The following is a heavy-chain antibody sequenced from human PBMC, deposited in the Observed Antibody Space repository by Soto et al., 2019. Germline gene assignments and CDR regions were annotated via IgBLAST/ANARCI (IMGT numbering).Heavy chain of an antibody. D-gene: IGHD3-10*01. V-gene: IGHV3-7*01. Sequence: GGSLRLSCAASGFTFPIYWMSWVRQAPGKGLEWGANINQGGSEKYYVDSVEGRFTISRDNAKNLLYLQMNSLRAEDTAVYYCARAGSIGSVDYWGQGTRVTVSS. CDR1: GFTFPIYW. CDR3: ARAGSIGSVDY. J-gene: IGHJ4*02. CDR2: INQGGSEK.